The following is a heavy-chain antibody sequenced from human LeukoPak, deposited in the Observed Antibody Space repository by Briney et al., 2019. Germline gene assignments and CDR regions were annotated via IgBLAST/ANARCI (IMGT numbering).Heavy chain of an antibody. CDR2: INHSGST. Sequence: SETLSLTCAVYGGSFSGYYWSWIRQPPGKGLEWLGEINHSGSTNYNPSLKSRVTISVDTSKNQFSVKLSSVTAADTAVYYCARDKYDFWSGLTRDYWGQGTLVTVSS. J-gene: IGHJ4*02. D-gene: IGHD3-3*01. CDR3: ARDKYDFWSGLTRDY. V-gene: IGHV4-34*01. CDR1: GGSFSGYY.